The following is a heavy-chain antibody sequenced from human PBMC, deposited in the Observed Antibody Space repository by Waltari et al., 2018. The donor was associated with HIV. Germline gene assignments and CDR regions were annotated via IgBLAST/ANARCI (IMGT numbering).Heavy chain of an antibody. Sequence: QVQLQESGPGLVRPSGTLSLTCAVSNGSITSNNWWRWVRQPPGKGLEWLGEMYHSGSTNYNPSLRSRVTISIDKSKNQFSLKLSSVTAADTAVYYCARVVIGSGRQPAFDYWGQGILVTVSS. J-gene: IGHJ4*02. CDR3: ARVVIGSGRQPAFDY. V-gene: IGHV4-4*02. D-gene: IGHD6-19*01. CDR2: MYHSGST. CDR1: NGSITSNNW.